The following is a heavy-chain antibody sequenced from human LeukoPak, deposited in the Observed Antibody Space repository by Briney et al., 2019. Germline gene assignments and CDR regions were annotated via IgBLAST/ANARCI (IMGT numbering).Heavy chain of an antibody. J-gene: IGHJ4*02. D-gene: IGHD6-13*01. Sequence: ASVKVSCKASGYTFTSYDINWVRQATGQGLEWMGWMNPNSGNTNYAQNLQGRVTMTTDTSTSTAYMELRSLRSDDTAVYYCARDSSWDYWGQGTLVTVSS. CDR2: MNPNSGNT. V-gene: IGHV1-18*01. CDR3: ARDSSWDY. CDR1: GYTFTSYD.